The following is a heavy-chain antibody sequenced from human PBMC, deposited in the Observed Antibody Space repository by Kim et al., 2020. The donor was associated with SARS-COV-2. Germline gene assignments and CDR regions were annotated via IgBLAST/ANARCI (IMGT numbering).Heavy chain of an antibody. V-gene: IGHV3-23*01. D-gene: IGHD1-26*01. Sequence: GGSLRLSCAASGFTFSSYAMSWVRQAPGKGLEWVSAISGSGGSTYYADSVKGRFTISRDNSKNTLYLQMNSLRAEDTAVYYCAKDMQAYSGSYYWDYWGQGTLVTVSS. CDR3: AKDMQAYSGSYYWDY. CDR2: ISGSGGST. CDR1: GFTFSSYA. J-gene: IGHJ4*02.